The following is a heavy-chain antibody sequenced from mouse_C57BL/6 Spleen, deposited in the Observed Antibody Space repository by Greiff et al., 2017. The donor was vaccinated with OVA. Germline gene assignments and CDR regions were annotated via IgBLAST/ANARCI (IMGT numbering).Heavy chain of an antibody. CDR3: ARGDSNYVFDY. CDR2: IDPSDSET. CDR1: GYTFTSYW. Sequence: QVQLQQPGAELVRPGSSVKLSCKASGYTFTSYWMHWVKQRPIQGLEWIGNIDPSDSETHYNQKFKDKATLTVDKSSSTAYMQLSSLTSEDSAVYYCARGDSNYVFDYWGQGTTLTVSS. D-gene: IGHD2-5*01. V-gene: IGHV1-52*01. J-gene: IGHJ2*01.